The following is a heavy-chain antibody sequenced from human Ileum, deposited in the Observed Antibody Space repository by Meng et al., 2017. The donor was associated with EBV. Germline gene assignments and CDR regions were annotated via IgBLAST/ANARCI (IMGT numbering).Heavy chain of an antibody. J-gene: IGHJ5*02. CDR2: MNSYTGNA. CDR3: ARGSGAGGRDWFDP. Sequence: VRLVQLGAVVKNPGATVKVSCKASGYTFINHDTNWGRQAAGQGLESIGWMNSYTGNAGYAQKFRGRVTMTRDTSTNTAYLEVISLTSEDTAVYYCARGSGAGGRDWFDPWGQGTLVTVSS. CDR1: GYTFINHD. D-gene: IGHD3-16*01. V-gene: IGHV1-8*01.